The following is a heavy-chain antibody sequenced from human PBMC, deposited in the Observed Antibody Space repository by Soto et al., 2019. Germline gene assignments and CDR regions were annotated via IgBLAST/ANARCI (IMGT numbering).Heavy chain of an antibody. CDR1: GGTFSSYT. Sequence: ASVKVSCTASGGTFSSYTISWVRQAPGQGLEWMGRIIPILGIANYAQKFQGRVTITADKSTSTAYMELSSLRSEDTAVYYCASFYYDSSGYYKGYYYYGMDVWGQGTTVTVSS. CDR2: IIPILGIA. V-gene: IGHV1-69*02. CDR3: ASFYYDSSGYYKGYYYYGMDV. J-gene: IGHJ6*02. D-gene: IGHD3-22*01.